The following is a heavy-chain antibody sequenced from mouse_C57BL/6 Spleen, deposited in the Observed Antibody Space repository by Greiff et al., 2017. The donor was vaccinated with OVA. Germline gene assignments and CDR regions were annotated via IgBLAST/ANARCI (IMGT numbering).Heavy chain of an antibody. J-gene: IGHJ2*01. CDR2: IDPETGGT. Sequence: VQLQQSGAELVRPGASVTLSCKASGYTFTDYEMHWVKQTPVHGLEWIGAIDPETGGTAYNQKFKGKAILTADKSSSTAYMELRSLTSEDSAFXYCTRDDGYYPFNYWGQGTTLPVSS. V-gene: IGHV1-15*01. CDR3: TRDDGYYPFNY. D-gene: IGHD2-3*01. CDR1: GYTFTDYE.